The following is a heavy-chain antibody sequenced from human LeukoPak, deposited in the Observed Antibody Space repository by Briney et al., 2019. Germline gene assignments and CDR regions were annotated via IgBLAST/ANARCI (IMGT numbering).Heavy chain of an antibody. CDR3: ARRPRLIAAAGSFFDY. V-gene: IGHV4-39*01. D-gene: IGHD6-13*01. CDR1: GGSISSSSYY. Sequence: SETLSLTCTVSGGSISSSSYYWGWIRQPPGKGLGWIGSIYYSGSTYYNPSLKSRVTISVDTSKNQFSLKLSSVTAADTAVYYCARRPRLIAAAGSFFDYWGQGTLVTVSS. J-gene: IGHJ4*02. CDR2: IYYSGST.